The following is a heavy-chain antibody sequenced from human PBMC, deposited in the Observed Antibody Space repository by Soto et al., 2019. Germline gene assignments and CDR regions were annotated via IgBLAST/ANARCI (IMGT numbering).Heavy chain of an antibody. Sequence: ASVKVSCKASGYTFTSYDINWVRQATGQGLEWMGWMNPNSGNTGYAQKFQGRVTMTRNTSISTAYMGLSSLGSEDTAVYYCARGIAVAGYNWFDPWGQGTLVTVSS. D-gene: IGHD6-19*01. J-gene: IGHJ5*02. V-gene: IGHV1-8*01. CDR2: MNPNSGNT. CDR1: GYTFTSYD. CDR3: ARGIAVAGYNWFDP.